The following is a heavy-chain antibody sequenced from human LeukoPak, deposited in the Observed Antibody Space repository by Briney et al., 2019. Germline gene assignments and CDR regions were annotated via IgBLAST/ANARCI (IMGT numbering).Heavy chain of an antibody. Sequence: SETLSLTRTVSGGSISSSSYYWGWIRQPPGKGLEWIGSIYYSGTTYYNPSLKSRVTISVDTSKNQFSLKLSSATAADTAVYYCARTGYSYGYRPWFDYWGQGTLVTVSS. V-gene: IGHV4-39*07. J-gene: IGHJ4*02. CDR2: IYYSGTT. CDR3: ARTGYSYGYRPWFDY. CDR1: GGSISSSSYY. D-gene: IGHD5-18*01.